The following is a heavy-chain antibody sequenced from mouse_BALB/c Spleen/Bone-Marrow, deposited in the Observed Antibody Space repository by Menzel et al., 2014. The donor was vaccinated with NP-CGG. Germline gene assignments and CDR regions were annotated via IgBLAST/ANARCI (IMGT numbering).Heavy chain of an antibody. CDR2: IWAGGST. Sequence: VQLVESGPGLVAPSQSLSITCTVSGFSLTSYGVHWVRQPPGKGLEWLGVIWAGGSTNYNSALMSRLSISKDNSKSXVFLKMNSLQTDDTAMYYCAREYYGNGYAMDYWGQGTSVTVSS. J-gene: IGHJ4*01. V-gene: IGHV2-9*02. CDR3: AREYYGNGYAMDY. CDR1: GFSLTSYG. D-gene: IGHD2-1*01.